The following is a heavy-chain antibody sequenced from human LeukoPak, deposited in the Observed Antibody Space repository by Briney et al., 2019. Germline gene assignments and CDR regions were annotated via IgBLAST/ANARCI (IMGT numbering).Heavy chain of an antibody. D-gene: IGHD6-19*01. V-gene: IGHV6-1*01. CDR3: ARGTSSGWYYSFDY. CDR1: GYSVSSNSAA. CDR2: TYSRAKLYN. Sequence: QTLSLTCAISGYSVSSNSAAWNWIRQCTSRGLEWMGRTYSRAKLYNDYAVSVKSRITINPDTSKNQFSMQLNSVTPEDTAVYYCARGTSSGWYYSFDYWGQGTLVTVSS. J-gene: IGHJ4*02.